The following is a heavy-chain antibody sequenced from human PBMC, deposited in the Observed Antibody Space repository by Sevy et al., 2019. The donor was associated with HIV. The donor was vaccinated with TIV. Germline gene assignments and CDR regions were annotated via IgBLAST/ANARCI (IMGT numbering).Heavy chain of an antibody. CDR1: GFTFRTSG. CDR2: ISYDEAHK. J-gene: IGHJ4*02. Sequence: GGSLRLSCVTSGFTFRTSGMHWVRQSPGKGLEWVAVISYDEAHKNYADSVKVRFSISKDNSKNTLYLQMSSLRTEDTAVYYCAKDYSAGITMVRGAYRARGDYFDYWGQGTQVTVSS. CDR3: AKDYSAGITMVRGAYRARGDYFDY. D-gene: IGHD3-10*01. V-gene: IGHV3-30*18.